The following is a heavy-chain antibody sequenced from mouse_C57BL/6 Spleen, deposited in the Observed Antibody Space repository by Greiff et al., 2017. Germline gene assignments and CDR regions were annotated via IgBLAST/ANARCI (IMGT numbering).Heavy chain of an antibody. J-gene: IGHJ1*03. CDR2: INPGSGGT. V-gene: IGHV1-54*01. CDR3: EREYYGSRQRYFDV. CDR1: GYAFTNYL. D-gene: IGHD1-1*01. Sequence: VQLQQSGAELVRPGTSVKVSCKASGYAFTNYLIEWVKQRPGQGLEWIGVINPGSGGTNYHAKFKGRATLTADKSSSTAYMQLSSLTSEDSTVYYCEREYYGSRQRYFDVWGTGTTVTVSS.